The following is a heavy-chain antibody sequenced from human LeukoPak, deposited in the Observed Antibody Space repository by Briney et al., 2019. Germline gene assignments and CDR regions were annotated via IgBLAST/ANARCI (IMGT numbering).Heavy chain of an antibody. Sequence: SETLSLTCSVSGGSVTTYYWTWIRQQPGKGLEWIGYMYYTGYTNHNPSLKSRVTISVDTSRNQFSLKLNSVTAADTAVYYCATIVFDSSKSHWYFDLWGRGALVTVSS. CDR3: ATIVFDSSKSHWYFDL. D-gene: IGHD3-22*01. J-gene: IGHJ2*01. V-gene: IGHV4-59*02. CDR1: GGSVTTYY. CDR2: MYYTGYT.